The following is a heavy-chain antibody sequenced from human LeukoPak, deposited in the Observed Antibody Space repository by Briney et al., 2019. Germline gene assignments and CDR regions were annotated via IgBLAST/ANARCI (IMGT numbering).Heavy chain of an antibody. CDR1: GGSISSGSYY. CDR3: ARSGTYYNNWFDP. D-gene: IGHD3-10*01. CDR2: IYNSGNT. J-gene: IGHJ5*02. Sequence: PSETLSLTCTVSGGSISSGSYYWRWIRQPAGKGLEWIGRIYNSGNTNYNPSLKSRVTISVDTSKNQFSLKLNSVTAADTAVYYCARSGTYYNNWFDPWGQGTLVTVSS. V-gene: IGHV4-61*02.